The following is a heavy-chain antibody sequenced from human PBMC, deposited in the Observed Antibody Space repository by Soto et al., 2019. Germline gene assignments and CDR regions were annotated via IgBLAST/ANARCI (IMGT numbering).Heavy chain of an antibody. J-gene: IGHJ4*02. CDR1: GGSISSGGYY. CDR3: ARALPNHIMIFGVVEANNFDD. Sequence: PSETLSLTCTVSGGSISSGGYYWSWIRQHPGKGLEWIGYIYYSGSTYYNPSLKSRVTISVDTSKNQFSLKLSSVTAADTAVYYCARALPNHIMIFGVVEANNFDDWGQGTLVTVYS. D-gene: IGHD3-3*01. V-gene: IGHV4-31*03. CDR2: IYYSGST.